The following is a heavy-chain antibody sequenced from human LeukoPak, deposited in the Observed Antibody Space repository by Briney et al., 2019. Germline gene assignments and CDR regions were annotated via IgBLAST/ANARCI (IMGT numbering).Heavy chain of an antibody. CDR1: GYTFTSYG. J-gene: IGHJ6*02. V-gene: IGHV1-69*04. D-gene: IGHD2-2*01. CDR2: IIPILGIA. CDR3: AKGSTPTLVDGMDV. Sequence: GASVKVSCMASGYTFTSYGISWVRQAPGQGLEWMGRIIPILGIANYAQKFQGRVTITADKSTSTAYMELSSLRSEDTAVYYCAKGSTPTLVDGMDVWGQGTTVTVSS.